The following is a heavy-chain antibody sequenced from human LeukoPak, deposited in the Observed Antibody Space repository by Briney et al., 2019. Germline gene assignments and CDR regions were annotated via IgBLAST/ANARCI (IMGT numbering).Heavy chain of an antibody. CDR3: ARLTMPTGPGDY. J-gene: IGHJ4*02. D-gene: IGHD4/OR15-4a*01. V-gene: IGHV4-34*01. CDR2: INHSGST. Sequence: KPSETLSLTCAVYGGSFSGYYWSWIRQPPGKGLEWIGEINHSGSTNYNPSLKSRVTISVDTSKNLLSLKLTSVTAADTGVYYCARLTMPTGPGDYWGQGTLVTVSS. CDR1: GGSFSGYY.